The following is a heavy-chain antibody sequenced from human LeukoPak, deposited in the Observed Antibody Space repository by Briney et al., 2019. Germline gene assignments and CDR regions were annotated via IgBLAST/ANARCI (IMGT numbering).Heavy chain of an antibody. CDR2: IYSGGNT. CDR1: GFTFSSYS. Sequence: PGGSLRLSCAASGFTFSSYSMNWVRQAPGKGLDWVSIIYSGGNTNYADSVKGGFTISRDNSKNMLYLQMNNLRAEDTAVYYCARDAYRYENDGFFDNWGQGTLVTVSS. D-gene: IGHD3-10*01. CDR3: ARDAYRYENDGFFDN. V-gene: IGHV3-53*01. J-gene: IGHJ4*02.